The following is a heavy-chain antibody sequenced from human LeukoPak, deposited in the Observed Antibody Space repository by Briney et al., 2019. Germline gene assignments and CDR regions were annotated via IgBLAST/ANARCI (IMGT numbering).Heavy chain of an antibody. J-gene: IGHJ4*02. CDR3: ASGSSGWLYYFDY. D-gene: IGHD6-19*01. CDR1: GYTFTGHY. Sequence: ASVKASCKASGYTFTGHYIHWVRQAPGQGLEWMGIINPSGGSTSYAQKFQGRVTMTRDMSTSTVYMELSSLRSEDTAVYYCASGSSGWLYYFDYWGQGTLVTVSS. V-gene: IGHV1-46*01. CDR2: INPSGGST.